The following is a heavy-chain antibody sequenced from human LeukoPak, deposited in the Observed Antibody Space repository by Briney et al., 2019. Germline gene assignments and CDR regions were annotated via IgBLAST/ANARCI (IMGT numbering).Heavy chain of an antibody. Sequence: ASVKVSCKVSGYTLTELSMHWVRQAPGKGLEWMGGFDPEDGETIYGQKFQGRVTMTEDTSTDTAYMELSSLRSEDTAVYYCATAGYSSGWYDGYYYYGMDVWGQGTTVTVSS. CDR2: FDPEDGET. V-gene: IGHV1-24*01. D-gene: IGHD6-19*01. CDR1: GYTLTELS. J-gene: IGHJ6*02. CDR3: ATAGYSSGWYDGYYYYGMDV.